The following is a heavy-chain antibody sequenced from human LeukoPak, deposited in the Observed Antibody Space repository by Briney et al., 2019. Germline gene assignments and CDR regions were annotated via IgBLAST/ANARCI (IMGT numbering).Heavy chain of an antibody. CDR1: GYTFTGYH. J-gene: IGHJ4*02. Sequence: ASVKVSCKASGYTFTGYHMHWVRQAPGQGLEWMGWINPNSGGTNYAQKFQGRVTMTRDTSISTAYMELSRLRSDDTAVYYCAREGGPLDYYFDYWGQGTLVTVSS. D-gene: IGHD3-16*01. CDR3: AREGGPLDYYFDY. CDR2: INPNSGGT. V-gene: IGHV1-2*02.